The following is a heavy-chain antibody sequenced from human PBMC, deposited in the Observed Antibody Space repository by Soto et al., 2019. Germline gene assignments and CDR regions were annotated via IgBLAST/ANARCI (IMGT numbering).Heavy chain of an antibody. CDR1: GYTFTSYD. CDR2: MNPNSGNT. V-gene: IGHV1-8*01. D-gene: IGHD3-3*01. CDR3: ARAREVTIFGVVISSIYYYGMDV. J-gene: IGHJ6*02. Sequence: ASVKVSCKASGYTFTSYDINWVRQATGQGLEWMGWMNPNSGNTGYAQKFQGRVTMTRNTSISTAYMELSSLRSEDTAVYYCARAREVTIFGVVISSIYYYGMDVWGQGTTVTVSS.